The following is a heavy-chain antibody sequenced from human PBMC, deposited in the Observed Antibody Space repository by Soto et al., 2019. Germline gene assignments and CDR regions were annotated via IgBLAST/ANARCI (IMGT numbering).Heavy chain of an antibody. J-gene: IGHJ6*02. V-gene: IGHV5-10-1*01. D-gene: IGHD2-2*01. CDR1: GYSFTSYW. CDR2: IDPSDSYT. CDR3: ASTHCSSTSCYYYYGMDV. Sequence: GESLKISCKGSGYSFTSYWISWVRQMPGKGLEWMGRIDPSDSYTNYSPSFQGHVTISADKSISTAYLQWSSLKASDTAMYYCASTHCSSTSCYYYYGMDVWGQGTTVTVS.